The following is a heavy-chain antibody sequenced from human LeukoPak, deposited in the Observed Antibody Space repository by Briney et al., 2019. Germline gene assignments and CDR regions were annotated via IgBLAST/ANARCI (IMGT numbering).Heavy chain of an antibody. V-gene: IGHV3-53*01. D-gene: IGHD6-6*01. Sequence: GSLRLSCAASGFTVSSNYMSWVRQAPGKGLEWVSVIYSGGSTYYADSVKGRFTISRDNSKNTLYLQMNSLRAEDTAVYYCARTDSSSSHWGYYYYYMDVWGKGTTVTVSS. CDR2: IYSGGST. CDR3: ARTDSSSSHWGYYYYYMDV. CDR1: GFTVSSNY. J-gene: IGHJ6*03.